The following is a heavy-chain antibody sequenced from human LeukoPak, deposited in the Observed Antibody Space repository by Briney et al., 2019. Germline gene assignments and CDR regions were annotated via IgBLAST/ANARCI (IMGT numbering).Heavy chain of an antibody. CDR1: GYTFSNYN. J-gene: IGHJ4*02. V-gene: IGHV1-46*01. CDR3: ARGGWDQYYFDY. CDR2: VNPSGDST. D-gene: IGHD6-19*01. Sequence: GASVKVSCKASGYTFSNYNIHWLRQAPGQGLEWMGIVNPSGDSTNYAQDFQGRVTLTGDTSTSTVYMDLSRLRSDDTAVYYCARGGWDQYYFDYWGQGTLVTVSS.